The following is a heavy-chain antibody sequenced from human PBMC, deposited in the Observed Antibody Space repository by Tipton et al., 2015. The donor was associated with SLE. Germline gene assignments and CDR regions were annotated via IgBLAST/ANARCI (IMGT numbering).Heavy chain of an antibody. V-gene: IGHV4-34*01. CDR3: ARAPGLERSYYYYYYMDV. Sequence: TLSLTCAVYGGSFSGYYWSWIRQPPGKGLEWIGGINHSGSTNYNPSLKSRVTISVDTSKNQFSLRLSSVTAADTAVYYCARAPGLERSYYYYYYMDVWGKGTTVTVSS. CDR2: INHSGST. CDR1: GGSFSGYY. J-gene: IGHJ6*03. D-gene: IGHD1-1*01.